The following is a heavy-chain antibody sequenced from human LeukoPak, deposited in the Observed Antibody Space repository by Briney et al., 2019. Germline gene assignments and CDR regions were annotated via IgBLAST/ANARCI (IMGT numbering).Heavy chain of an antibody. Sequence: PGGSLRLSCAASGFTFSSYAMSWVRQAPGKGLEWVSAISGSGGSTYYADSVKGRFTISRDNSKNTLYLQMNSLRAEDTAVYYCAKVPRIAVAGTLKFDYWGQGTLVTVSS. V-gene: IGHV3-23*01. CDR2: ISGSGGST. D-gene: IGHD6-19*01. CDR3: AKVPRIAVAGTLKFDY. CDR1: GFTFSSYA. J-gene: IGHJ4*02.